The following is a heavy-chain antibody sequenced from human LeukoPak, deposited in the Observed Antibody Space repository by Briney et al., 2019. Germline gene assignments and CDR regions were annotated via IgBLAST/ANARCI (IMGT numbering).Heavy chain of an antibody. Sequence: SVKVSCKASGGTFSSYAISWVRQAPGQGLEWMGRIIPIFGAANYAQKFQGRVTITTDESTSTAYMELSSLRSEDTAVYYCARDQFGYSSGWFDYWGQGTLVTVSS. D-gene: IGHD6-19*01. V-gene: IGHV1-69*05. CDR1: GGTFSSYA. J-gene: IGHJ4*02. CDR2: IIPIFGAA. CDR3: ARDQFGYSSGWFDY.